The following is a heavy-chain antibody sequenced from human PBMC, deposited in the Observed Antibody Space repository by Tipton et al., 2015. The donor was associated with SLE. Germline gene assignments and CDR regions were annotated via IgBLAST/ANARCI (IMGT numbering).Heavy chain of an antibody. J-gene: IGHJ3*02. Sequence: TLSLTCTVSGGSISSHYWSWIRQPAGKGLEWIGRIYTSGSTYYNPSLKSRVTISVDTSKNQFSLKLSSVTAADTAAYYCAFDGYNYGAFDIWGQGTMVTVSS. V-gene: IGHV4-4*07. D-gene: IGHD5-24*01. CDR1: GGSISSHY. CDR3: AFDGYNYGAFDI. CDR2: IYTSGST.